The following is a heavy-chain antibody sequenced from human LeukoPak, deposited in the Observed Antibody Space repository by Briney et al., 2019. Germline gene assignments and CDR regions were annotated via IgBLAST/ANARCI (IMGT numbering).Heavy chain of an antibody. CDR1: GFTFSSYA. Sequence: GGSLRLSCAASGFTFSSYAMSWVRQAPGKGLVWVSRINSDGSSTSYADSVKGRFTISRDNAKNTLYLQMNSLRAEDTAVYYCARGMITFGGVIVDDGFDPWGQGTLVTVSS. CDR3: ARGMITFGGVIVDDGFDP. J-gene: IGHJ5*02. D-gene: IGHD3-16*02. CDR2: INSDGSST. V-gene: IGHV3-74*01.